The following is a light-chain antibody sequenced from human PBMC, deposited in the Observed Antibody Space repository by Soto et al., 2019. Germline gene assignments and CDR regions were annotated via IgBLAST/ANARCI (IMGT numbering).Light chain of an antibody. CDR2: EVT. CDR1: SSDVGGYNY. CDR3: SSYTSTSSPYV. V-gene: IGLV2-14*01. J-gene: IGLJ1*01. Sequence: QSALTQPASVSGSPGQSITISCTGTSSDVGGYNYVSWYQQHPGKAPKLMIYEVTTRPSGVSNRFSGSKSGNTASLTISGLQAEDEADYSCSSYTSTSSPYVFGTGTKVTVL.